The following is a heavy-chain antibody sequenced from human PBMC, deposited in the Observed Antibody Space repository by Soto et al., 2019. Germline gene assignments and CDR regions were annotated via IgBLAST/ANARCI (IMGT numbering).Heavy chain of an antibody. D-gene: IGHD2-15*01. CDR2: IYYSGST. Sequence: PSETLSLTCTVSGGSISSYYWSWIRQPPGKGLEWIGYIYYSGSTTYNPSLKSRVTISVDTSKNQFSLKLSSVTAADTAVYYCARTGYCSGRSCYRFDYWGQGTLVTVSS. CDR3: ARTGYCSGRSCYRFDY. CDR1: GGSISSYY. V-gene: IGHV4-59*01. J-gene: IGHJ4*02.